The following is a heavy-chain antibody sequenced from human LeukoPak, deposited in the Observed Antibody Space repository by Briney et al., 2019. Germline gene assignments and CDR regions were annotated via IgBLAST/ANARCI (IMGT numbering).Heavy chain of an antibody. CDR1: GFTFSSYA. Sequence: GGSLRLSCAASGFTFSSYAMHWVRQAPGKGLEWVAVISYDGSNKYYADSVKGRFTISRDNSKNTLYLQMNSLRAEDTAVYYCATVVRGVIIDFFDYWGQGTLVTVSS. D-gene: IGHD3-10*01. V-gene: IGHV3-30-3*01. CDR2: ISYDGSNK. CDR3: ATVVRGVIIDFFDY. J-gene: IGHJ4*02.